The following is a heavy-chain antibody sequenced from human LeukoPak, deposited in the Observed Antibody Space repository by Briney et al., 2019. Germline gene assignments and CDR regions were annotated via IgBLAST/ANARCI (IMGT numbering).Heavy chain of an antibody. Sequence: PGGSLGLSCAASGFTFSSYAMHWVRQAPGKGLEWVAVISYDGSNKYYADSVKGRFTISRDNSKNTLYLQMNSLRAEDTAVYYCARDRGRLYYFDYWGQGTLVTVSS. D-gene: IGHD1-1*01. V-gene: IGHV3-30-3*01. J-gene: IGHJ4*02. CDR2: ISYDGSNK. CDR3: ARDRGRLYYFDY. CDR1: GFTFSSYA.